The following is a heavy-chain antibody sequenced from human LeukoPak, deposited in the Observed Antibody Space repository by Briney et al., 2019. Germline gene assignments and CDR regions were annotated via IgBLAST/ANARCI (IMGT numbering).Heavy chain of an antibody. J-gene: IGHJ1*01. CDR3: ARDQFYYDSSGYYDEYFQH. D-gene: IGHD3-22*01. Sequence: GGSLRLSCAASGFTFSSYSMNWVRQAPGKGLEWVSSISSSSSYIYYADSVKGRFTISRDNAKNSLYLQMNSLRAEDTAVYYCARDQFYYDSSGYYDEYFQHWGQGTLVTVSS. V-gene: IGHV3-21*01. CDR1: GFTFSSYS. CDR2: ISSSSSYI.